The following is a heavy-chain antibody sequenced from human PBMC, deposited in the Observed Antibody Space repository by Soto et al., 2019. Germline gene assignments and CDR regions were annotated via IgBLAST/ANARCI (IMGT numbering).Heavy chain of an antibody. Sequence: EVQLVESGGGLVQPAGSLRLSCAASGFTCSDHYMDWVRQAPGKGLEWVGRIKNKANSYTTEYAAPVKGRFIISRDDSKNSVFLQRNRMKTDDTAVYYCTRLRLGSSRSSDYWGRGILVTVSS. J-gene: IGHJ4*02. CDR3: TRLRLGSSRSSDY. D-gene: IGHD6-19*01. CDR2: IKNKANSYTT. V-gene: IGHV3-72*01. CDR1: GFTCSDHY.